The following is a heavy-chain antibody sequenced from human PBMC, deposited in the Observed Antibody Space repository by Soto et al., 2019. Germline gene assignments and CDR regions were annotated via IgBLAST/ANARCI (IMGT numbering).Heavy chain of an antibody. CDR2: IYYSGST. D-gene: IGHD5-18*01. J-gene: IGHJ4*02. CDR3: ARHRYSYGVYYFDY. Sequence: SETLSLTCIVSGGSISNYYWSWIRQPPGKGLEWIGYIYYSGSTNYNPSLTSRINKSVDTSKNQFSLKMSSVTAADTAVYYCARHRYSYGVYYFDYWGQGTLVTVSS. V-gene: IGHV4-59*08. CDR1: GGSISNYY.